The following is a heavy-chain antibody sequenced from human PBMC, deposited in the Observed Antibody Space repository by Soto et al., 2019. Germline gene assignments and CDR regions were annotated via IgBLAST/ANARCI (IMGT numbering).Heavy chain of an antibody. CDR3: ARDRRGYCSSTSCYSFDY. J-gene: IGHJ4*02. CDR2: IIPIFGTA. D-gene: IGHD2-2*01. CDR1: GGTFSSYA. Sequence: QVQLVQSGAEVKKPGSSVKVSCKASGGTFSSYAISWVRQAPGQGLEWMGGIIPIFGTANYAQKFQGRVTITADKSTSTAYMELRSLRSEDTAVYYCARDRRGYCSSTSCYSFDYWGQGTLVTVSS. V-gene: IGHV1-69*06.